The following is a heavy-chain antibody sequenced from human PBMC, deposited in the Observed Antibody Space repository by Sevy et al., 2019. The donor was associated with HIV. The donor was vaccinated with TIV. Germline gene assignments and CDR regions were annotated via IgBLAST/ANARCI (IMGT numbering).Heavy chain of an antibody. J-gene: IGHJ4*02. CDR1: GGSISGYN. CDR2: ISYSGST. D-gene: IGHD1-20*01. V-gene: IGHV4-59*01. Sequence: SETLSLTCTVSGGSISGYNWSWIRQPPGKGLEWIGYISYSGSTNYNPSLKSRVTISVDTSKNDFSLKLSSVTAADTAVYYCARSRVITGTFDYWGQGTLVTVSS. CDR3: ARSRVITGTFDY.